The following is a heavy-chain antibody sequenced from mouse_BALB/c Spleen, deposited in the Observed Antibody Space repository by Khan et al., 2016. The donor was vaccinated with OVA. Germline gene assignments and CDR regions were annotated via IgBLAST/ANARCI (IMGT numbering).Heavy chain of an antibody. Sequence: QVQLKESGAELARPGASVKMSCKASGYTFTSYTIHWIKKRPGQGLEWIGYINPSNGYTNYNQKFKDTATLTTDKSSTTAYLQLSSLTSDDSAVYNCVRDGAYHRNDGWFAYWGQGTLVTVSA. D-gene: IGHD2-14*01. CDR1: GYTFTSYT. CDR2: INPSNGYT. V-gene: IGHV1-4*01. J-gene: IGHJ3*01. CDR3: VRDGAYHRNDGWFAY.